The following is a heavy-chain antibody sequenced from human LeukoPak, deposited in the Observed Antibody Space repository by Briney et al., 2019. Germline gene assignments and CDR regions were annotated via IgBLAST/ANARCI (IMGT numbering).Heavy chain of an antibody. D-gene: IGHD3-10*01. CDR2: ITDSGGNT. V-gene: IGHV3-23*01. CDR3: AKAPGRYYGSGMGVALYYFDY. CDR1: GFTFVTSS. J-gene: IGHJ4*02. Sequence: GGCLRLSCAAPGFTFVTSSMSWVRQAPGKGLEWVSSITDSGGNTFYADSVKGRFTVSRDNSKNTLYLQMTSLRAEDTALYYCAKAPGRYYGSGMGVALYYFDYWGQGTLVTVSS.